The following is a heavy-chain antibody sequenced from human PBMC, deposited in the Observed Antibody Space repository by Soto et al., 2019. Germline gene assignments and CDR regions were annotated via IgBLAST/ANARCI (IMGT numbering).Heavy chain of an antibody. CDR1: GFTFRTYP. V-gene: IGHV3-23*01. J-gene: IGHJ6*02. CDR3: AKVAGATYYYYYGMDV. Sequence: GGSLRLSCAASGFTFRTYPMSWVRQAPGKGLEWVSAISPSGDNTYYADSVEGRFSISRDNSKGTLYLQMNSLRAEDTAVYYCAKVAGATYYYYYGMDVWGQGTTVTVSS. D-gene: IGHD1-1*01. CDR2: ISPSGDNT.